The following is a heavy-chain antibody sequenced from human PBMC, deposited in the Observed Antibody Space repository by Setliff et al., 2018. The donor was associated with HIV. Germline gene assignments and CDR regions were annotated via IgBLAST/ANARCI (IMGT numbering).Heavy chain of an antibody. J-gene: IGHJ4*02. Sequence: SETLSLTCTVFGGSFSGDYCSWIRQSPGKGLEWIGEINHSGSSTYNPSLKSRVTMSVDTSKNQFSLKLSSVTAADTAVYYCARESGIVGAQGFDYWSQGTLVTVSS. D-gene: IGHD1-26*01. V-gene: IGHV4-34*01. CDR2: INHSGSS. CDR3: ARESGIVGAQGFDY. CDR1: GGSFSGDY.